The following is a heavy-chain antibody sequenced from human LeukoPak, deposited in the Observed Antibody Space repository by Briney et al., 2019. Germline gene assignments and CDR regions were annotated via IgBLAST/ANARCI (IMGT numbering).Heavy chain of an antibody. J-gene: IGHJ4*02. Sequence: GASVKVSCKASGGTFSSYAISWVQQAPGQGLEWMGGIIPIFGTANYAQKFQGRVTMTRNTSISTAYMELSSLRSEDTAVYYCARGIRMVRGVPPVYYFDYWGQGTLVTVSS. CDR2: IIPIFGTA. CDR1: GGTFSSYA. CDR3: ARGIRMVRGVPPVYYFDY. D-gene: IGHD3-10*01. V-gene: IGHV1-69*05.